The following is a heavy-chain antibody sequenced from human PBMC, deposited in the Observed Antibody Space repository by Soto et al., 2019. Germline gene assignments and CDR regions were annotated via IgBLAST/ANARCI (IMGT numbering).Heavy chain of an antibody. D-gene: IGHD6-19*01. CDR2: IYYSGST. J-gene: IGHJ3*02. Sequence: SETLSLTCTVSGGSISSYYWSWIRQPPGKGLEWIGYIYYSGSTNYNPSLKSRVTISVDTSKNQFSLKLSSVTAADTAVYYCARDRSSGWYEGADPFDIWGQGTMVTVSS. V-gene: IGHV4-59*01. CDR1: GGSISSYY. CDR3: ARDRSSGWYEGADPFDI.